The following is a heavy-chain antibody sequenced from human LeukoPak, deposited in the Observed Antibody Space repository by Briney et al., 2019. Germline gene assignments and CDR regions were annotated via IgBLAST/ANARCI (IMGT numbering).Heavy chain of an antibody. CDR2: IYDSGST. D-gene: IGHD3-3*01. CDR1: GGSIRSSYYY. J-gene: IGHJ4*02. V-gene: IGHV4-39*01. Sequence: SETLSLTCTVSGGSIRSSYYYWGWIRQPPGKGLEWIGSIYDSGSTYYNPSLKSRVTISVDTSKNQFSLKLSSVTAADTAVYYCARGGGVTWLRRWGQGTLVTVSS. CDR3: ARGGGVTWLRR.